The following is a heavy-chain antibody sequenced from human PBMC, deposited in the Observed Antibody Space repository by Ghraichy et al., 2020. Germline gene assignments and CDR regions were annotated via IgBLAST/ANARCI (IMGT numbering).Heavy chain of an antibody. CDR1: GFTFSSYA. Sequence: GGSLRLSCAASGFTFSSYAMTWVRQAPGKGLEWVSAISGSGGSTYYADSVKGRSTISRDNSKKTLYLQMNSLRAEDTAIYYCARDLERGSGEWVGTRGLYWGRGTLVTVSS. CDR2: ISGSGGST. CDR3: ARDLERGSGEWVGTRGLY. D-gene: IGHD3-10*01. J-gene: IGHJ4*02. V-gene: IGHV3-23*01.